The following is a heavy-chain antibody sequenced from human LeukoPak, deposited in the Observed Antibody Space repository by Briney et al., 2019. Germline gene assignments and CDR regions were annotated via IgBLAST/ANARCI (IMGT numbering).Heavy chain of an antibody. CDR1: GFTFTNYV. CDR3: ARDFMTTVTTDLHY. D-gene: IGHD4-17*01. J-gene: IGHJ4*02. V-gene: IGHV3-23*01. Sequence: GSLRLSCAASGFTFTNYVMTWVRQAPGKGVEWLSGISVSGADTYYADSVKGRFTISRDNSKNTLYLQMNSLRAEDTAVYYCARDFMTTVTTDLHYWGQGTLVTVSS. CDR2: ISVSGADT.